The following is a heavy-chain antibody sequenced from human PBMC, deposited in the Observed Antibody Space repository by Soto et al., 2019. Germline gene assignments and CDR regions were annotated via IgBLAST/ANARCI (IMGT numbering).Heavy chain of an antibody. J-gene: IGHJ6*02. CDR2: IYHSGTF. V-gene: IGHV4-4*02. D-gene: IGHD2-15*01. Sequence: SETLSLTCAVSGGSVESSSCWSWVREAPGKGLEWIGEIYHSGTFNYNPSLASRVSVSVDKSTNQFSLNLNSVTAADTAVYYCVRSVPAATWAYNGMDVWGQGTTVTVSS. CDR1: GGSVESSSC. CDR3: VRSVPAATWAYNGMDV.